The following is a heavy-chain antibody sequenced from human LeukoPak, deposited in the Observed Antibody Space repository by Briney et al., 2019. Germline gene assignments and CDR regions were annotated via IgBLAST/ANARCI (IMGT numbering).Heavy chain of an antibody. CDR2: IKQDGREK. V-gene: IGHV3-7*03. CDR3: ARLSPYYDFWSGFNYNHYYYGMDV. Sequence: SLRLSCAASAFTFSSNWMSWFRQAPGKGLEGVANIKQDGREKYYVDSVKGRFTISRDNAKNSLYLQLNSVRAEDTAVYYCARLSPYYDFWSGFNYNHYYYGMDVWGQGNTVTVSS. J-gene: IGHJ6*02. CDR1: AFTFSSNW. D-gene: IGHD3-3*01.